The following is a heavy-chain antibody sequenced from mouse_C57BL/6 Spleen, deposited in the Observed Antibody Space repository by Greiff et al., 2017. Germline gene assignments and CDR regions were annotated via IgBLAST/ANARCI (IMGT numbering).Heavy chain of an antibody. D-gene: IGHD2-5*01. J-gene: IGHJ3*01. CDR3: ASDYSNAWFAY. Sequence: EVMLEESGGDLVKPGGSLKLSCAASGFTFSSYGMSWVRQTPDKRLEWVATISSGGSYTYYPDSVKGRFTISGDNAKNTLYLQMSSLKSEDTAMYYCASDYSNAWFAYWGQGTLVTVSA. CDR2: ISSGGSYT. CDR1: GFTFSSYG. V-gene: IGHV5-6*02.